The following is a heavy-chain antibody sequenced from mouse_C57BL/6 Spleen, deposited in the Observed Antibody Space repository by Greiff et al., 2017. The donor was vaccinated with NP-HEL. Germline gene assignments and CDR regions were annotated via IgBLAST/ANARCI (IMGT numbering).Heavy chain of an antibody. D-gene: IGHD2-4*01. CDR2: IWSGGST. Sequence: VQLVESGPGLVQPSQSLSITCTVSGFSLTSYGVHWVRQSPGKGLEWLGVIWSGGSTDYNAAFISRLSISKDNSKSQVFFKMNSLQADDTAIYYCANYDYDGEDFAYWGQGTLVTVSA. CDR1: GFSLTSYG. J-gene: IGHJ3*01. V-gene: IGHV2-2*01. CDR3: ANYDYDGEDFAY.